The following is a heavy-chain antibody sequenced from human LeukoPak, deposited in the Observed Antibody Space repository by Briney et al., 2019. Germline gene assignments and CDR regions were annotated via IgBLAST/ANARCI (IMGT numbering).Heavy chain of an antibody. Sequence: ASVKVSCKASGYTFTSYYMHWVRQAPGQGLEWMGIINPSGGSTSYAQKFQGRVTMTRDTSISTAYMELSRLRSDDTAVYYCARDPPSGRLGELSYPGNYWGQGTLVTVSS. D-gene: IGHD3-16*02. CDR1: GYTFTSYY. CDR2: INPSGGST. CDR3: ARDPPSGRLGELSYPGNY. J-gene: IGHJ4*02. V-gene: IGHV1-46*01.